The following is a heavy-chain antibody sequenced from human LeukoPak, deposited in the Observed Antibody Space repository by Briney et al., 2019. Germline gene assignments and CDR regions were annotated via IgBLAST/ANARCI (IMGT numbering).Heavy chain of an antibody. CDR2: IWSDGSNR. J-gene: IGHJ4*01. D-gene: IGHD4-11*01. V-gene: IGHV3-33*01. CDR3: ARDAQRGFDYSNSLEY. Sequence: GGSLRPSCAASGFIFSHYGMHWVRQAPGKGLEWVAVIWSDGSNRFYAGSVKGRFTISRDNSQNTVFLQMNSLRAEDTAMYYCARDAQRGFDYSNSLEYWGHGTLVTVSS. CDR1: GFIFSHYG.